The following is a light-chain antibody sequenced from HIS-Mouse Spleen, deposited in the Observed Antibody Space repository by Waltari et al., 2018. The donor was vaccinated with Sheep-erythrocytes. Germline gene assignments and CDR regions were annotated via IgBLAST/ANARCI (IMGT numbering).Light chain of an antibody. CDR1: SSDVGGYNY. J-gene: IGLJ3*02. CDR3: SSYAGSNNWV. Sequence: QSALTQPPSASGSPGQSVTISCTGTSSDVGGYNYVSWYQQHPGKAPKLMIYEGSKLPSGVPVRFSGYKSGNTASLTVSGLQAEDEADYYCSSYAGSNNWVFGGGTKLTVL. CDR2: EGS. V-gene: IGLV2-8*01.